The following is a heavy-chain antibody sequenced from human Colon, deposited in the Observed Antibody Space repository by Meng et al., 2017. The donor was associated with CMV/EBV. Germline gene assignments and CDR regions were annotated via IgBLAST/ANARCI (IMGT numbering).Heavy chain of an antibody. CDR1: GASISSYY. V-gene: IGHV4-59*01. Sequence: SETLSPTWTLSGASISSYYWSWIRQPPGKGLEWFGYIYCSVSTNYNPSLKSRDTISVDTSKNQFSLKMNSVTAAETAVYYCARSLVGDILTGYLYYFDYWGQGALVTVSS. CDR3: ARSLVGDILTGYLYYFDY. CDR2: IYCSVST. J-gene: IGHJ4*02. D-gene: IGHD3-9*01.